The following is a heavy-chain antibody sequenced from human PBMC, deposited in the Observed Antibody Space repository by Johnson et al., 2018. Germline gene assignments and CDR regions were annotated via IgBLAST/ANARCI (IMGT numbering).Heavy chain of an antibody. CDR3: AKGVVLMEYQDAFDI. V-gene: IGHV4-34*01. CDR2: ISRSGSA. Sequence: QVQLQQWAPGLLKPSETLSLTCAVYGGSFSGYFWTWIRQPPGKGLEWIGEISRSGSANYSPSLKSRVTISVDTSKNQFSLKLNSVTAADTAVYYCAKGVVLMEYQDAFDIWGQGTMVTVSS. J-gene: IGHJ3*02. D-gene: IGHD2-2*01. CDR1: GGSFSGYF.